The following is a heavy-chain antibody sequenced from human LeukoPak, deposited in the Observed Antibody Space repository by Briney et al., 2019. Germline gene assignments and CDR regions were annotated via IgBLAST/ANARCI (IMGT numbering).Heavy chain of an antibody. J-gene: IGHJ3*02. CDR3: SKGVGAFDI. D-gene: IGHD2-8*01. V-gene: IGHV1-2*02. CDR2: INPNSGGT. CDR1: GYTFTGYY. Sequence: SLKVSSKASGYTFTGYYMHWVRPAPGQGLEWMGWINPNSGGTNYAQKFQGRVTMTKDTSITTAYMELSSLRSDDTAVYYCSKGVGAFDIWGQGTMVTVSS.